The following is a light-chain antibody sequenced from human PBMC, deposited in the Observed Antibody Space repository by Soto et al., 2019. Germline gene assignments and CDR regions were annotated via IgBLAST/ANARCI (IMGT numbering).Light chain of an antibody. V-gene: IGKV2-30*01. CDR1: QSLAYSDGNTY. J-gene: IGKJ2*01. CDR3: MQGTHWPPYI. CDR2: KVF. Sequence: DVVMTQSPLSLPVTLGQPASISCRSSQSLAYSDGNTYLNWFQQRPGQSPRRLIYKVFKRDSGVPDRFSGSGSGTDFTLKISRVEAEDVGVYYCMQGTHWPPYIFGQGTKLEIK.